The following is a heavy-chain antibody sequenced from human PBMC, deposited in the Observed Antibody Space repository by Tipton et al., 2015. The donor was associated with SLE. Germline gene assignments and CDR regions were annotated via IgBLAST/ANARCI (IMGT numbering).Heavy chain of an antibody. V-gene: IGHV3-30*02. CDR2: ITYDGSSE. J-gene: IGHJ4*02. CDR3: AKARRAYDSTGYGSFDY. Sequence: GSLRLSCVASGFTFSSYGMHWVRQAPGKWLEWVAFITYDGSSEYFADSVKGRFTISRDNSKNTLYLQMKTLRAGDTATYYCAKARRAYDSTGYGSFDYWGRGTLVTVSS. D-gene: IGHD3-22*01. CDR1: GFTFSSYG.